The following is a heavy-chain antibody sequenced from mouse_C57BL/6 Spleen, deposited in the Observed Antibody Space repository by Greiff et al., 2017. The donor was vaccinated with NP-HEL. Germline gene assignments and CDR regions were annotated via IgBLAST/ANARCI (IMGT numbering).Heavy chain of an antibody. J-gene: IGHJ4*01. V-gene: IGHV3-1*01. Sequence: EVKLVESGPGMVKPSQSLSLTCTVTGYSITSGYDWHWIRHFPGNKLEWMGYISYSGSTNYNPSLKSRISITHDTSKNHFFLKLNSVTTEDTATYYCARGDYYGSSSHYYAMDYWGQGTSVTVSS. CDR3: ARGDYYGSSSHYYAMDY. CDR1: GYSITSGYD. CDR2: ISYSGST. D-gene: IGHD1-1*01.